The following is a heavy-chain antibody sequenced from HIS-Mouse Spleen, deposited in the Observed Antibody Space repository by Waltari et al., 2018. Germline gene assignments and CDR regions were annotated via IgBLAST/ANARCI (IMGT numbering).Heavy chain of an antibody. V-gene: IGHV4-39*07. J-gene: IGHJ2*01. D-gene: IGHD6-13*01. CDR3: AREIPYSSSWYDWYFDL. CDR1: GGSISSSSYY. Sequence: QLQLQESGPGLVKPSETLSLTCTVSGGSISSSSYYWGWIRQPPGKGLEWIGRIYYCVRTYHTPSLKSRVTSSVDTSKTQFSLKLSSVTAADTAVYYCAREIPYSSSWYDWYFDLWGRGTLVTVSS. CDR2: IYYCVRT.